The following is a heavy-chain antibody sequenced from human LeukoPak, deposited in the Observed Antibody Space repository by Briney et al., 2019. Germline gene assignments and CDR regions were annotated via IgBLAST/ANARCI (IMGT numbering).Heavy chain of an antibody. V-gene: IGHV4-31*03. CDR2: IYYSGST. J-gene: IGHJ5*02. D-gene: IGHD2-2*01. CDR1: GGSISSGGYY. CDR3: ARDRFVVVPAAMWWFDP. Sequence: QASETLSLTCTVSGGSISSGGYYWSWIRQHPGKGLEWIGYIYYSGSTYYNPSLKSRVTISVDTSKNQFSLKLSSVTAADTAVYYCARDRFVVVPAAMWWFDPWGQGTLVTVS.